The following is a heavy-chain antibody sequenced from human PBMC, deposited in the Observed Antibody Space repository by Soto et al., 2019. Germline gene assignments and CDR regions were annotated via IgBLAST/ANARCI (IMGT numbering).Heavy chain of an antibody. V-gene: IGHV3-7*01. CDR3: AREMGRSSSDCATTPYFDY. D-gene: IGHD6-6*01. Sequence: GGSLRLSCAASGLTFSSYWMSWVRQAPGKGLEWVANIKQDGSEKYCVDSVKGRFTISRDNAKNSLYLQMNSLRAEDTAVYYCAREMGRSSSDCATTPYFDYWGQGTLVTVSS. CDR2: IKQDGSEK. J-gene: IGHJ4*02. CDR1: GLTFSSYW.